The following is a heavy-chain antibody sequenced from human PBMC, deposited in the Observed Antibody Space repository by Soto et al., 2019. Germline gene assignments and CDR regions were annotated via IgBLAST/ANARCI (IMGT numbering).Heavy chain of an antibody. Sequence: PVGSLRLSCAASGFTFSSYAMHWVRQAPGKGLEWVAVISYDGSNKYYADSVKGRFTISRDNSKNTLYLQMNSLRAEDTAVYYCARDWGLGYCTNGVCYTPRGYYYYGMDVWGQGTTVTVSS. CDR3: ARDWGLGYCTNGVCYTPRGYYYYGMDV. V-gene: IGHV3-30-3*01. D-gene: IGHD2-8*01. CDR1: GFTFSSYA. CDR2: ISYDGSNK. J-gene: IGHJ6*02.